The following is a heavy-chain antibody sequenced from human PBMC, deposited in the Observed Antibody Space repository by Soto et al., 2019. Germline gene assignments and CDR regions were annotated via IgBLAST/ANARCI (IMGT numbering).Heavy chain of an antibody. CDR3: ARGGSEGGLDV. Sequence: QMQLQESGPGVVKPSETLSLTCTVSGASISTYYSTWIRQAPGKGPEWIGYLYYSGNTNYNPSLKSRVTMSVDTSTNHFYLTLASATAADTAGYFCARGGSEGGLDVWGQGTTVAVSS. V-gene: IGHV4-59*01. CDR1: GASISTYY. CDR2: LYYSGNT. J-gene: IGHJ6*02. D-gene: IGHD3-10*01.